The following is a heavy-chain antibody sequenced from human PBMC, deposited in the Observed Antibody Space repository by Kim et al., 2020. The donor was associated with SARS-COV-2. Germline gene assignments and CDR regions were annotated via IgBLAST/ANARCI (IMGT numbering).Heavy chain of an antibody. D-gene: IGHD6-19*01. CDR2: INPNSGGT. Sequence: ASVKVSCKASGYTFTGYYMHWVRQAPGQGLEWMGRINPNSGGTNYAQKFQGRVTMTRDTSISTAYMELSSLRSDDTAAYYCSRAAWGSGRRGYYMDLRRK. CDR1: GYTFTGYY. J-gene: IGHJ6*03. V-gene: IGHV1-2*06. CDR3: SRAAWGSGRRGYYMDL.